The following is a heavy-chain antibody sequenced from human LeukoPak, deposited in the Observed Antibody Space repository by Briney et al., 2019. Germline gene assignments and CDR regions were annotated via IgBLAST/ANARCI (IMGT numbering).Heavy chain of an antibody. D-gene: IGHD2-15*01. CDR1: GGTFSSYA. J-gene: IGHJ4*02. Sequence: SVKVSCKASGGTFSSYAISWVRQAPGQGLEWMGGIIPIFGTANYAQKFQGRVTITADESTSTAYMELSSLRSEDTAVYYCARRVGYCSGGSCYHYYFDYWGQGTLVTVSS. CDR3: ARRVGYCSGGSCYHYYFDY. V-gene: IGHV1-69*13. CDR2: IIPIFGTA.